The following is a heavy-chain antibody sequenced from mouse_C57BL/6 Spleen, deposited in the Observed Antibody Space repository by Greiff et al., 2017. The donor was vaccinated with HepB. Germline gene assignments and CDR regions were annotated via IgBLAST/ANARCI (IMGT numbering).Heavy chain of an antibody. CDR3: ARHEDGNAFAY. D-gene: IGHD2-1*01. J-gene: IGHJ3*01. V-gene: IGHV5-6*01. CDR2: ISSGGSYT. CDR1: GFTFSSYG. Sequence: EVKLVEPGGDLVKPGGSLKLSCAASGFTFSSYGMSWVRQTPDKRLEWVATISSGGSYTYYPDSVKGRFTISRDNAKNTLYLQMSSLKSEDTAMYYCARHEDGNAFAYWGQGTLVTVSA.